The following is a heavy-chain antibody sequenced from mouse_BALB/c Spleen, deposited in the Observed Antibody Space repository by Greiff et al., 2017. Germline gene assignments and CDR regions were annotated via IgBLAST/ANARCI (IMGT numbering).Heavy chain of an antibody. V-gene: IGHV5-6-4*01. D-gene: IGHD4-1*01. Sequence: EVKLMESGGGLVKPGGSLKLSCAASGFTFSSYTMSWVRQTPEKRLEWVATISSGGSYTYYPDSVKGRFTISRDNAKNTLSLQMSSLKSEDTAMYYCTRDLGTGTSYFDDWGQGTTLTVSS. CDR3: TRDLGTGTSYFDD. J-gene: IGHJ2*01. CDR1: GFTFSSYT. CDR2: ISSGGSYT.